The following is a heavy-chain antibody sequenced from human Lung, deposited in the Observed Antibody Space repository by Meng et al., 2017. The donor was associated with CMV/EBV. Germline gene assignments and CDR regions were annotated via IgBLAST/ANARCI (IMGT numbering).Heavy chain of an antibody. J-gene: IGHJ4*02. V-gene: IGHV3-7*01. Sequence: GESXKISCAASGFTFRTSWMSWVRQAPGRGLEWVANIKHDGSEEYYVDSLTGRFTISRDNAKNSLYLQMNSLRAEDTALYYCARDPGFGALDFWGQGTLVTVSS. CDR1: GFTFRTSW. D-gene: IGHD3-10*01. CDR2: IKHDGSEE. CDR3: ARDPGFGALDF.